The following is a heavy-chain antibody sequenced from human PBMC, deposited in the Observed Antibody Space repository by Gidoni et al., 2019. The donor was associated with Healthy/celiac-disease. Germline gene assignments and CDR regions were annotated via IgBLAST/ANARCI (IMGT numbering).Heavy chain of an antibody. Sequence: QVQLVASGGGVVQPGRSLRLSCAAPGFTFSSHALTWVRQAPGKGLEWVAVISYDGSNKYYADSVKGRFTISRDNSKNTLYLQMNSLRAEDTAVYYCAASEDPVSDYDILTGYYRNWGQGTLVTVSS. V-gene: IGHV3-30-3*01. CDR3: AASEDPVSDYDILTGYYRN. J-gene: IGHJ4*02. CDR2: ISYDGSNK. D-gene: IGHD3-9*01. CDR1: GFTFSSHA.